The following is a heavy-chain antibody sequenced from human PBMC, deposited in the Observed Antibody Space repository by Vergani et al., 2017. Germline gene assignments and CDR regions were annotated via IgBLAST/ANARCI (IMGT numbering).Heavy chain of an antibody. CDR1: GYTLTELS. CDR2: FDPEDGET. V-gene: IGHV1-24*01. CDR3: ATRLHLSGSYFYYFDY. D-gene: IGHD1-26*01. J-gene: IGHJ4*02. Sequence: VQLVESGAEVKKPGESLRISCKVSGYTLTELSMHWVRQAPGKGLEWMGGFDPEDGETIYAQKFQGRVTMTEDTSTDTAYMELSSLRSEDTAVYYCATRLHLSGSYFYYFDYWGQGTLVTVSS.